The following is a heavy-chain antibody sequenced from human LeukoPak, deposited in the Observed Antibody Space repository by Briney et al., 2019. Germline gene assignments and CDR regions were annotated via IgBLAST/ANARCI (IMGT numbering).Heavy chain of an antibody. CDR2: ISSNGGST. D-gene: IGHD3-22*01. CDR3: ARSTSYYYDSSGYYFGAFDI. CDR1: GIPFRSYS. J-gene: IGHJ3*02. V-gene: IGHV3-64*01. Sequence: GSLRLSCAASGIPFRSYSMHLVRQASGKGLEYVSAISSNGGSTYYANSVKGRFTISRDNSKNTLYLQMGSLRAEDMAVYYCARSTSYYYDSSGYYFGAFDIWGQGTMVTVSS.